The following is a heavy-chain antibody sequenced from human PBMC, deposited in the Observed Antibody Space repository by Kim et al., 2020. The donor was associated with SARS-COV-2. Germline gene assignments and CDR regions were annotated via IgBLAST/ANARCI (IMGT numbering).Heavy chain of an antibody. J-gene: IGHJ4*02. CDR1: GFTFSSYW. Sequence: GGSLRLSCAASGFTFSSYWMSWVRQAPGKGLEWVANIKQDGSEKYYVDSVKGRFTISRDNAKNSLYLQMNSLRAEDTAVYYCARETGYCSGGSCYPSTVGYFDYWGQGTLVTVSS. D-gene: IGHD2-15*01. CDR2: IKQDGSEK. CDR3: ARETGYCSGGSCYPSTVGYFDY. V-gene: IGHV3-7*01.